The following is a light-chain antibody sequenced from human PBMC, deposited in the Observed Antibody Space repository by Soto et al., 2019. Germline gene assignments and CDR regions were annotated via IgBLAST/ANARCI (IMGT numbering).Light chain of an antibody. CDR1: SSNIGSRT. J-gene: IGLJ2*01. CDR3: AAWDDSLHVI. CDR2: NDN. V-gene: IGLV1-44*01. Sequence: QSVLTQPPSASATPGQRVTISCSGSSSNIGSRTVNWYQQLPGSAPKLLVYNDNQRPSGVPDRFSGSKSGTSASLAISGLQSEVEADYYCAAWDDSLHVIFGGGTKLTVL.